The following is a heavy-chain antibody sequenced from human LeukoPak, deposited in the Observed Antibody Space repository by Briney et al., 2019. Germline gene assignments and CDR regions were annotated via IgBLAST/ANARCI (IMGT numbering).Heavy chain of an antibody. J-gene: IGHJ4*02. CDR3: ARRAYSYGDFDY. CDR1: GDSISSGGYY. Sequence: PSETLSLTCTVSGDSISSGGYYWSWIRQHPGKGLEWIGYIYYSGSTYYNPSLKSRVTISVDTSKNQFSLKLSSVTAADTAVYYCARRAYSYGDFDYWGQGTLVTVSS. V-gene: IGHV4-31*03. CDR2: IYYSGST. D-gene: IGHD5-18*01.